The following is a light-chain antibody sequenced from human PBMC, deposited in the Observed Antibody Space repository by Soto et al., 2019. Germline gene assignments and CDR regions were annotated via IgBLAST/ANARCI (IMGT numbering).Light chain of an antibody. J-gene: IGLJ1*01. V-gene: IGLV2-23*02. Sequence: QSVLTQPASVSGSPGQSITISCTGTSSDVGSYNLVSWYQQHPGKAPKLVIYEVSKRPSGVSDRFSGSKSGNTASLTISGLQAEDETDYYCCSHAGTITFVVFGSGTKVTVL. CDR2: EVS. CDR1: SSDVGSYNL. CDR3: CSHAGTITFVV.